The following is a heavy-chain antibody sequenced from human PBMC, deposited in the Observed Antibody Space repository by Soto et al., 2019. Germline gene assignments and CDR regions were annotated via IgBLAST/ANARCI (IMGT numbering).Heavy chain of an antibody. D-gene: IGHD3-22*01. V-gene: IGHV1-69*01. CDR2: IIPIFGTA. Sequence: QVQLVQSGAEVKKPGSSVKVSCKASGGTFSSYAISWLRQAPGQGLEWMGGIIPIFGTANYAQKFQGRVTITADESTSTAYMELSSLRSEDTAVYYCASTAEYYYDSSGYYGSSDYWGQGTLVTVSS. CDR1: GGTFSSYA. CDR3: ASTAEYYYDSSGYYGSSDY. J-gene: IGHJ4*02.